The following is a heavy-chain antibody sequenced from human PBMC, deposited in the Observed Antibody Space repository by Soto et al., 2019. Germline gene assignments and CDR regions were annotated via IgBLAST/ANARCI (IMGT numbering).Heavy chain of an antibody. CDR1: GFTFSSYG. CDR3: AKDLHMTTVTYYFDY. Sequence: GGSLRLSCAASGFTFSSYGMHWVRQAPGKGLEWVAVISSDGTNKYYADSVKGRFTISRDNSKNTLYLQMNSLRAEDTAVFYCAKDLHMTTVTYYFDYWGQGTLVTVSS. D-gene: IGHD4-17*01. CDR2: ISSDGTNK. V-gene: IGHV3-30*18. J-gene: IGHJ4*02.